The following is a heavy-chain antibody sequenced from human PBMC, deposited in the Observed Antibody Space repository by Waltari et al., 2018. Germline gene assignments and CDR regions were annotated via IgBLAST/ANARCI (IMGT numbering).Heavy chain of an antibody. CDR1: GYTFTSYA. D-gene: IGHD1-26*01. Sequence: QVQLVQSGAEVKKPGASVKVSCKASGYTFTSYAINWVRQATGQGLEWMGWMNPNSGNTGYAQKFQGRVTMTRNTSISTAYMELSSLRSEDTAVYYCARPPLSYGGMDVWGQGTTVTVSS. J-gene: IGHJ6*02. V-gene: IGHV1-8*01. CDR2: MNPNSGNT. CDR3: ARPPLSYGGMDV.